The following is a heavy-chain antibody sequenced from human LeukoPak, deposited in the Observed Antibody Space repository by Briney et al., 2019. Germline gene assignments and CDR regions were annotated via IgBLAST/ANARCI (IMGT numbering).Heavy chain of an antibody. V-gene: IGHV4-59*12. J-gene: IGHJ4*02. Sequence: SETLSLTCTVSGGSISSYYWSWIRQPPGKGLEWIGYIYYSGSTYYNPSLKGRVTISVDTSKNQFSLKLSSVTAADTAFYYCARSGFYYDSSGYFPTMDYWGQGTLVTVSS. CDR3: ARSGFYYDSSGYFPTMDY. CDR1: GGSISSYY. CDR2: IYYSGST. D-gene: IGHD3-22*01.